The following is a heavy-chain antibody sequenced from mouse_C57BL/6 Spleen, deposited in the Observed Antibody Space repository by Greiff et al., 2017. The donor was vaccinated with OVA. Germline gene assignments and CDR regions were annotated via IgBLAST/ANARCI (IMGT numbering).Heavy chain of an antibody. V-gene: IGHV5-16*01. CDR2: INYDGSST. CDR3: ARAPRNSLFDY. J-gene: IGHJ2*01. Sequence: EVMLVESEGGLVQPGSSMKLSCTASGFTFSDYYMAWVRQVPEKGLEWVANINYDGSSTYYLDSLKSRFIISRDNAKNILYLQMSSLKSEDTATYYCARAPRNSLFDYWGQGTTLTVSS. CDR1: GFTFSDYY. D-gene: IGHD2-1*01.